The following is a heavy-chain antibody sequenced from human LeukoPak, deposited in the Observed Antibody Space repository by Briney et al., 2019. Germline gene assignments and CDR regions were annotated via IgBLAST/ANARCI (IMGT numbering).Heavy chain of an antibody. D-gene: IGHD4-11*01. Sequence: ASVKVSCKASGGTFSSYAISWVRQAPGQGLEWMGGIIPIFGTANYAQKFQGRVTITADESTSTACMELSSLGSEDMAVYYCARVRPDSNQDYYYYCYMDVWGKGTTVTVSS. V-gene: IGHV1-69*13. CDR1: GGTFSSYA. CDR2: IIPIFGTA. CDR3: ARVRPDSNQDYYYYCYMDV. J-gene: IGHJ6*03.